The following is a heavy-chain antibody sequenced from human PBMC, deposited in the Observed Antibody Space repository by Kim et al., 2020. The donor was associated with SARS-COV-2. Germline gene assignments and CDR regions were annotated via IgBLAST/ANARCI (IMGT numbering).Heavy chain of an antibody. V-gene: IGHV1-8*01. CDR2: MNPNSGNT. J-gene: IGHJ5*02. CDR1: GYTFTSYD. D-gene: IGHD3-10*01. CDR3: ARGGEWFRENNWFDP. Sequence: ASVKVSCKASGYTFTSYDINWVRQATGQGLEWMGWMNPNSGNTGYAQKFQGRVTMTRNTSISTAYMELSSLRSEDTAVYYCARGGEWFRENNWFDPWGQGTLVTVSS.